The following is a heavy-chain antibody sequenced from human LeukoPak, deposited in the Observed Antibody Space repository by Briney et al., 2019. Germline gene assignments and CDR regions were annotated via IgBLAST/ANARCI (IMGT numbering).Heavy chain of an antibody. Sequence: PSETLSLTCTVSGDSISSSNCYWAWIRQPPGKGLEWIASINYSGTTFYNPSLKSRVTISVDTSKNRFSLKLNSVTAADTAMYYCARGGITIFGVVGGAFDIWGQGTMVTVSS. J-gene: IGHJ3*02. CDR3: ARGGITIFGVVGGAFDI. V-gene: IGHV4-39*07. CDR1: GDSISSSNCY. D-gene: IGHD3-3*01. CDR2: INYSGTT.